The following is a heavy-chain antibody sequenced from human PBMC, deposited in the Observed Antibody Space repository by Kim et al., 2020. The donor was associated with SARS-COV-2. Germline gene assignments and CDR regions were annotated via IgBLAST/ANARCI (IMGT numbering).Heavy chain of an antibody. V-gene: IGHV3-23*01. CDR2: ISHDGRSS. Sequence: GGSLRLSCAASGFSFTCCAMTWVRQAPGKGLEWVSSISHDGRSSHYADSVKGRFTISRDDSKTTLYLQLNSLRGEDTAVYYRAKDVWDYSGMDVWGQGTT. J-gene: IGHJ6*02. CDR1: GFSFTCCA. D-gene: IGHD1-26*01. CDR3: AKDVWDYSGMDV.